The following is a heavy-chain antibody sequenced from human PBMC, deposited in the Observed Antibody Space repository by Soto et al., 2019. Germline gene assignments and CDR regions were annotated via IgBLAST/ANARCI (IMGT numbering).Heavy chain of an antibody. CDR2: IKQDGSEK. V-gene: IGHV3-7*01. Sequence: PGGSLRLSCAASGFTLSSYWMSWVRQAPGKGLEWVANIKQDGSEKYYVDSVKGRFTISRDNAKNSLYLQMNSLRAEDTAVYYCARDTYYYDSSGYYYLLSSYYFDYWGQGTLVTVSS. D-gene: IGHD3-22*01. CDR1: GFTLSSYW. CDR3: ARDTYYYDSSGYYYLLSSYYFDY. J-gene: IGHJ4*02.